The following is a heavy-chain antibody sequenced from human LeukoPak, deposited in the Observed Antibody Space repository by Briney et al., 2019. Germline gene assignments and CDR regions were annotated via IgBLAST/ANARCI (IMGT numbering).Heavy chain of an antibody. CDR1: GYTFTSYG. J-gene: IGHJ4*02. CDR2: IIPIFGTA. Sequence: GASVKVSCKASGYTFTSYGISWMRQAPGQGLEWMGGIIPIFGTANYAQKFQGRVTITADESTSTAYMELSSLRSEDTAVYYCASKADGDYFDYWGQGTLVTVSS. V-gene: IGHV1-69*13. CDR3: ASKADGDYFDY. D-gene: IGHD4-17*01.